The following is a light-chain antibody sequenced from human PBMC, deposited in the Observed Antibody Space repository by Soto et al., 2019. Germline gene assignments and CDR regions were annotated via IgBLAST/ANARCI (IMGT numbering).Light chain of an antibody. CDR1: SSDVGGYNY. V-gene: IGLV2-14*01. CDR2: EVS. J-gene: IGLJ2*01. Sequence: QSALTQPASVSGSPGQSITISCTGTSSDVGGYNYVSWYQQHPGKARKLMIYEVSNRPSGVSNRFSGSKSGNTASLTISGLQAEDEADYYCRSYTSSSTPVVFGGGTKLTVL. CDR3: RSYTSSSTPVV.